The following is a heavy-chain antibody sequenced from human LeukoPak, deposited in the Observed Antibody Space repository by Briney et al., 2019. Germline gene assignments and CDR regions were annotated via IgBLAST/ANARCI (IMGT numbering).Heavy chain of an antibody. V-gene: IGHV5-51*01. D-gene: IGHD2-15*01. J-gene: IGHJ4*02. CDR2: IYPGDSDT. Sequence: GESLKISCKGSGYSFTSYWIGWVRQVPGKGLEWMGIIYPGDSDTRYSPSFQGQVTISADKSISTAYLQWSSLKASDTAMYYCARHEDCSGGSCYSLLDYWGQGTLVTVSS. CDR1: GYSFTSYW. CDR3: ARHEDCSGGSCYSLLDY.